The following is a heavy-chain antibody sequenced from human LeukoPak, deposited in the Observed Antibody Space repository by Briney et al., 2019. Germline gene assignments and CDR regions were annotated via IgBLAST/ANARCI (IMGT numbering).Heavy chain of an antibody. CDR2: IYYSGST. CDR1: GGSISSYY. Sequence: SETLSLTCTVSGGSISSYYWSWIRQPPGKGLEWIGYIYYSGSTNYNPSLKSRVTISVDTSKNQFSLKLSSVTAADTAVYYCARGGGNSVKGAFDIWGQGTMVTVSS. CDR3: ARGGGNSVKGAFDI. J-gene: IGHJ3*02. V-gene: IGHV4-59*08. D-gene: IGHD4-23*01.